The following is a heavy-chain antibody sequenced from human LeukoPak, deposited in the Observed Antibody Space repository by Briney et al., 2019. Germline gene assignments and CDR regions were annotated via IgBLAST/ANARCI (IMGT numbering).Heavy chain of an antibody. V-gene: IGHV1-18*01. CDR1: GYTFTSYG. J-gene: IGHJ5*02. CDR2: ISAYNGNT. CDR3: ARDYSGYSSRWVDLNWFDP. Sequence: ASVKVSCKASGYTFTSYGISWVRQAPGQGLEWMGWISAYNGNTNYAQKLQGRVTMTTDTSTSTAYMELRSLRSDDTAVYYCARDYSGYSSRWVDLNWFDPWGQGTLVTVAP. D-gene: IGHD6-13*01.